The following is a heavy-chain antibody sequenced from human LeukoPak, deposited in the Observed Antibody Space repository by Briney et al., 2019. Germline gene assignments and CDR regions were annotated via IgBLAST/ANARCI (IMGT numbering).Heavy chain of an antibody. J-gene: IGHJ5*02. Sequence: LETLCLTRTVSGGSISSYYWSWIRQPPGKGLEWIGYIYYSGSTNYNPSLKSRVTISVDTSKNQFSLKLSSVTAADTAVYYCASLQNPEWGFDPWGQGTMVTVSS. CDR2: IYYSGST. CDR3: ASLQNPEWGFDP. V-gene: IGHV4-59*01. CDR1: GGSISSYY. D-gene: IGHD2-8*01.